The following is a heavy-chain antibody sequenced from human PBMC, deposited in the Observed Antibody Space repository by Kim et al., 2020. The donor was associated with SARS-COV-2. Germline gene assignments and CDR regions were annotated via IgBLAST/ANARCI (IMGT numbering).Heavy chain of an antibody. V-gene: IGHV3-48*02. CDR1: GFTFSSYS. J-gene: IGHJ6*02. Sequence: GGSLRLSCAASGFTFSSYSMNWVRQAPGKGLEWVSYISSSSSTIYYADSVKGRFTISRDNAKNSLYLQMNSLRDEDTAVYYCARGYSSSWQAKAAVDVWGQGTTVTVSS. D-gene: IGHD6-13*01. CDR2: ISSSSSTI. CDR3: ARGYSSSWQAKAAVDV.